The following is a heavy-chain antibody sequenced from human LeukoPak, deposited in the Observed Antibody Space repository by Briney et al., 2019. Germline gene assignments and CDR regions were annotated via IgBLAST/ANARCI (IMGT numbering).Heavy chain of an antibody. CDR3: TRGGLYGGSSAFDY. Sequence: PGESLRLSCAASGFNINDHYMDWVRQAPGKGLEWIGRTRNKADGYTTVYAASVKGRFTISRDASHNSMYLQMNSLKTEDTAVYYCTRGGLYGGSSAFDYWGQGTLVTVSS. D-gene: IGHD2-15*01. CDR2: TRNKADGYTT. J-gene: IGHJ4*02. CDR1: GFNINDHY. V-gene: IGHV3-72*01.